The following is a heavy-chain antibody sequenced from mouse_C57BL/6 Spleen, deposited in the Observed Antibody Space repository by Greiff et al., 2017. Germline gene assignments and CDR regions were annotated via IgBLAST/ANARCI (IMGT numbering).Heavy chain of an antibody. D-gene: IGHD1-1*01. CDR1: GYTFTDYY. Sequence: VQLQQSGPELVKPGASVKISCKASGYTFTDYYMNWVKQSHGKSIEWIGDINPNNGGTSYNQKFKGKAKLPVDKSSSTAYMELRSLTSEDSAVYYCARDTTVALNYFGYWGQGTTLTVSS. V-gene: IGHV1-26*01. CDR3: ARDTTVALNYFGY. CDR2: INPNNGGT. J-gene: IGHJ2*01.